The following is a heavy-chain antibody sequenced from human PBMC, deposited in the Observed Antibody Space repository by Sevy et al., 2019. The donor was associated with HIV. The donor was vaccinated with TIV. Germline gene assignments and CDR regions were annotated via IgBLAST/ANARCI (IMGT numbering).Heavy chain of an antibody. D-gene: IGHD3-10*01. J-gene: IGHJ3*02. Sequence: GESLKISCVASGFTFSSYAMSWVRQAPGKGLEWVSVISDSGGSTYDADSVKGRFTLSRDNSKNTLHLQMNSLRAEDTAVYYCAKVLWFGELLSFEPFTRTAKNGLDAFDIWGQGTMVTVSS. CDR2: ISDSGGST. V-gene: IGHV3-23*01. CDR3: AKVLWFGELLSFEPFTRTAKNGLDAFDI. CDR1: GFTFSSYA.